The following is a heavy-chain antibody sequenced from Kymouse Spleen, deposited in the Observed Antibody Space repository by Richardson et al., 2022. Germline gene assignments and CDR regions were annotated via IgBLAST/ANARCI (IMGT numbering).Heavy chain of an antibody. Sequence: EVQLVESGGGLVKPGGSLRLSCAASGFTFSSYSMNWVRQAPGKGLEWVSSISSSSSYIYYADSVKGRFTISRDNAKNSLYLQMNSLRAEDTAVYYCARDQEAARRGGYAYYYYYGMDVWGQGTTVTVSS. CDR2: ISSSSSYI. CDR1: GFTFSSYS. V-gene: IGHV3-21*03. CDR3: ARDQEAARRGGYAYYYYYGMDV. D-gene: IGHD6-6*01. J-gene: IGHJ6*02.